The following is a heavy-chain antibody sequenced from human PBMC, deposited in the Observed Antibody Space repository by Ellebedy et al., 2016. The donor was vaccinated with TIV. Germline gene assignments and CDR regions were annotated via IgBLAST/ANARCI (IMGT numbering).Heavy chain of an antibody. D-gene: IGHD2/OR15-2a*01. J-gene: IGHJ4*02. Sequence: GESLKISCAASGFMFSAYWMHWVRQVPGKGLVWVSRIDSDGSDTIYADSMKGRFTISRDNAKNTLYLQMNSLRVEDTAVYYCAREGSTNYFNYFDYWGRGTLVTVSS. CDR2: IDSDGSDT. V-gene: IGHV3-74*01. CDR3: AREGSTNYFNYFDY. CDR1: GFMFSAYW.